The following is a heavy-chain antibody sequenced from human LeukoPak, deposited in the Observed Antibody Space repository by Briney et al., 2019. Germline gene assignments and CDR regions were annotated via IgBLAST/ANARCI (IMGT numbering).Heavy chain of an antibody. CDR2: ISWNSGSI. J-gene: IGHJ6*02. V-gene: IGHV3-9*01. CDR1: XA. Sequence: XAMXWVRQAPGKGLEWVSGISWNSGSIGYADSVKGRFTLSRDNAKNSLYLQMNSLRAEDTALYYCAKVALKYADYYYGMDVWGQGTTVTVSS. CDR3: AKVALKYADYYYGMDV.